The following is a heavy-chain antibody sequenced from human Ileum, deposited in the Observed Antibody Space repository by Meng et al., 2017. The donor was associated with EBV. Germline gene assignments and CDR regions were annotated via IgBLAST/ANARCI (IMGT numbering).Heavy chain of an antibody. CDR2: FYEGTT. CDR3: AGDPHSGSPH. Sequence: QVALTDAGPGLGKPSGTRSLTCDVSGVSISGNYWSWIRQSPVKGLEWIGFFYEGTTNYNPSLKSRVTIAAGPANNQISLRLSSVTSADTAVYYCAGDPHSGSPHWGQGTLVTVSS. J-gene: IGHJ4*02. CDR1: GVSISGNY. V-gene: IGHV4-59*01. D-gene: IGHD1-26*01.